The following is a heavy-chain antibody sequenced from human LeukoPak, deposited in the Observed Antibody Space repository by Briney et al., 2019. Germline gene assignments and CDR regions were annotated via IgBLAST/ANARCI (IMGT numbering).Heavy chain of an antibody. CDR1: GGSISSYY. V-gene: IGHV4-4*07. CDR2: IYTSGST. Sequence: PSETLSLTCTVSGGSISSYYWSWIRQPAGKGLEWIGRIYTSGSTNYNPSLKSRVTMSVDTSKNQFSLKLSSVTAADTAVYYCARDNYYDSSGYYWENAFDIWGQGTMVTVSS. D-gene: IGHD3-22*01. J-gene: IGHJ3*02. CDR3: ARDNYYDSSGYYWENAFDI.